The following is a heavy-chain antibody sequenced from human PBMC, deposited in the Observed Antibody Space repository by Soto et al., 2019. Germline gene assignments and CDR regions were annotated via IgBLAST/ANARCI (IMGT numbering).Heavy chain of an antibody. CDR3: ARGGASSKWYAP. Sequence: LSLTCTVSGGSITSGGSFWSWIRQHPGKGPEWIAFIGYSGATSYNPSLASRVTISADTYKSQFSLNLRSVTAADTAVYYCARGGASSKWYAPWGEVPLVTFSS. J-gene: IGHJ5*02. V-gene: IGHV4-31*03. CDR1: GGSITSGGSF. CDR2: IGYSGAT. D-gene: IGHD2-15*01.